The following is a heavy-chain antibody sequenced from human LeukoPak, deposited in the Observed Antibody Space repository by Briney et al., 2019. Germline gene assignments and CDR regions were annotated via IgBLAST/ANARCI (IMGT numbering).Heavy chain of an antibody. CDR1: GFTFSSYS. J-gene: IGHJ4*02. V-gene: IGHV3-21*01. D-gene: IGHD3-22*01. Sequence: GGSLRLSCAASGFTFSSYSMNWVRQAPGKGLEWVSSISSSSSYIYYADSVKGRFTISRDNAKNSLYLQMNSLRAEDTAVYYCARDLPPPYYYYDSSGYFFDYWGQGTLVTVSS. CDR2: ISSSSSYI. CDR3: ARDLPPPYYYYDSSGYFFDY.